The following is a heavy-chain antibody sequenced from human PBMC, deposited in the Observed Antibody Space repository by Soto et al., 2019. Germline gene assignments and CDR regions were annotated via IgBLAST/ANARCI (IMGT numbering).Heavy chain of an antibody. V-gene: IGHV3-53*01. CDR3: ARGIKGTKHQLVPYFDC. J-gene: IGHJ4*02. Sequence: EVQLVESGGGLIQPGGSLRLSCAASGFTVSSNYMSWVRQAPGKGLEWVSILYTGGSTYLADSLKGRFTVSRDNSKNSLYLQMNSLRTVDTAVYYCARGIKGTKHQLVPYFDCWGQGTLVTVSS. D-gene: IGHD6-13*01. CDR1: GFTVSSNY. CDR2: LYTGGST.